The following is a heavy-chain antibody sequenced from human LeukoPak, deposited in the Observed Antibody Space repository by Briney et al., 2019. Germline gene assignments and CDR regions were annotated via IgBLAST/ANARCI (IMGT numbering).Heavy chain of an antibody. Sequence: GESLKISCKGSGYIFSNFWIGWVRQMPGKGLEWMGLIYPGDSDTKYSPSFQGQITISADKSINTAYLQWSSLKASDSAMYYCARLPGRYNWFDPWGQGTLVTVSS. CDR3: ARLPGRYNWFDP. CDR1: GYIFSNFW. D-gene: IGHD1-26*01. J-gene: IGHJ5*02. CDR2: IYPGDSDT. V-gene: IGHV5-51*01.